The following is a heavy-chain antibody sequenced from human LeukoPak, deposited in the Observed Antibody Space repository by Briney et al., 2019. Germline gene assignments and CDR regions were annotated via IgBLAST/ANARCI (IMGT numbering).Heavy chain of an antibody. CDR2: IYYSGST. Sequence: PSETLSLTCTVSGGSINSDDYYWNWIRQPPGKGLEWIGYIYYSGSTYYNPSLKSRVTISVDTSKNQFSLKLSSVTAADTAVYYCARDLGYDSSGLRHYYFDYWGQGTLVTVSS. J-gene: IGHJ4*02. CDR1: GGSINSDDYY. V-gene: IGHV4-30-4*01. CDR3: ARDLGYDSSGLRHYYFDY. D-gene: IGHD3-22*01.